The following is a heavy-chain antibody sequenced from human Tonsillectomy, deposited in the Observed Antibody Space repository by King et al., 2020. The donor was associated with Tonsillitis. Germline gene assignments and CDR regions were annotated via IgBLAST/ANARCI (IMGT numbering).Heavy chain of an antibody. CDR3: ARDGEGYSGYDEGTFFDY. Sequence: VQLVESGGGLVKPGGSLRLSCAASGFTFSSYSMNWVRQAPGKGLEWDSSISSGSTFLYYADSVGGRFTISRDNAKNSLYLQMNSLRAEDTAVYYCARDGEGYSGYDEGTFFDYWGQGTLVTVSS. D-gene: IGHD5-12*01. V-gene: IGHV3-21*01. CDR2: ISSGSTFL. CDR1: GFTFSSYS. J-gene: IGHJ4*02.